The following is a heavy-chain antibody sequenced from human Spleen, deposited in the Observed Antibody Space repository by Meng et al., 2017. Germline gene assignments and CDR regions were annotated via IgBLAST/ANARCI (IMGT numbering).Heavy chain of an antibody. J-gene: IGHJ2*01. CDR2: IYWDDDK. CDR3: AHSYSSNWPYWYFDL. D-gene: IGHD6-13*01. Sequence: QVTLNESRPTLVKPTQTLTLSWTFTGFSLSVRGVGVGWIRQPPGKALEWLAVIYWDDDKRYSPSLRSRLTITKDTSKNQVVLTMTNMDPVDTAIYYCAHSYSSNWPYWYFDLWGRGTLVTVSS. CDR1: GFSLSVRGVG. V-gene: IGHV2-5*02.